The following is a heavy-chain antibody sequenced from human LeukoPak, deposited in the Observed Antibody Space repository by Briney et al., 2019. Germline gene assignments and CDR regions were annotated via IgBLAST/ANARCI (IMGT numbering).Heavy chain of an antibody. CDR1: GYTFTRYG. CDR3: ARSTTVTNTQYFFDR. D-gene: IGHD4-17*01. Sequence: GASVKVSCKASGYTFTRYGISWVRQAPGQGLEWMGWISVDNGNTNYAQKLQGRVTMTTDTSTSTAYMELRSLRSDDTAVYYCARSTTVTNTQYFFDRWGQGTLVTVSS. V-gene: IGHV1-18*01. J-gene: IGHJ4*02. CDR2: ISVDNGNT.